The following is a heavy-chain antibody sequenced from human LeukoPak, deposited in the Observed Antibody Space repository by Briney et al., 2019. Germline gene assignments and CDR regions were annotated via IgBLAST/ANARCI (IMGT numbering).Heavy chain of an antibody. J-gene: IGHJ5*02. CDR1: GGTFSSYA. CDR2: LIPIFGTA. Sequence: ASVKVSCKASGGTFSSYAISWVRQAPGQGLEWMGGLIPIFGTANYAQKFQGRVTITADKSTSTAYMGLSSLRSEDTAVYYCARDFSPALEQWLVRGFDPWGQGTLVTVSS. D-gene: IGHD6-19*01. V-gene: IGHV1-69*06. CDR3: ARDFSPALEQWLVRGFDP.